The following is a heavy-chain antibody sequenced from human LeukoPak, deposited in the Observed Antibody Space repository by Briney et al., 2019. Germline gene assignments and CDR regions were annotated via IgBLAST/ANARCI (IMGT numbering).Heavy chain of an antibody. CDR2: IWYVGSNK. CDR3: ARAADYYDRSGYPDAFDI. J-gene: IGHJ3*02. CDR1: GFTFSSYG. Sequence: HPGGSLRLSCAASGFTFSSYGMHWVRQAPGKGLEWVAVIWYVGSNKYYAGSVQGRFTISRDNSKNTLYLQMNSLRAEGKAVYYCARAADYYDRSGYPDAFDIWGQGTMVTVSS. D-gene: IGHD3-22*01. V-gene: IGHV3-33*01.